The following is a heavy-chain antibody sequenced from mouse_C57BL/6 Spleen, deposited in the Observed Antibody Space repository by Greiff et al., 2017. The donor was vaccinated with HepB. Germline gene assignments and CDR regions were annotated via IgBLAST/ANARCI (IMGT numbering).Heavy chain of an antibody. D-gene: IGHD1-1*01. V-gene: IGHV5-9-1*02. J-gene: IGHJ1*03. CDR1: GFTFSSYA. Sequence: EVKLVESGEGLVKPGGSLKLSCAASGFTFSSYAMSWVRQTPEKRLEWVAYISSGGDYIYYADTVKGRFTISRDNARNTLYLQMSSLKSEDTAMYYCTRDGYYGSSWYFDVWGTGTTVTVSS. CDR3: TRDGYYGSSWYFDV. CDR2: ISSGGDYI.